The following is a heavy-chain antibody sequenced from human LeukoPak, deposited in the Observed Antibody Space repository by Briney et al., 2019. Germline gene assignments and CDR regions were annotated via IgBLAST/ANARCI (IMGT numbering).Heavy chain of an antibody. V-gene: IGHV4-59*01. J-gene: IGHJ4*02. CDR2: IYYSGST. D-gene: IGHD5-24*01. CDR3: ARAVEMATTDEYYFDY. CDR1: GGSISSYY. Sequence: SETLSLTCTVSGGSISSYYWSWIRQPPGKGLEWIGYIYYSGSTNYSPSLKSRVTISVDTSKNQFSLKLSSVTAADTAVYYCARAVEMATTDEYYFDYWGQGTLVTVSS.